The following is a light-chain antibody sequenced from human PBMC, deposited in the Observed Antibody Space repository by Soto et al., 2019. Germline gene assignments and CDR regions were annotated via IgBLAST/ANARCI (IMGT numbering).Light chain of an antibody. V-gene: IGKV1-6*01. CDR2: AAS. Sequence: AIQMTQSPSSLSASVGDRVTITCRASQGIRNDLGWYQQKPGKATKLLIYAASSLQSGVPSRFSGSGSGTDFTLTISILQPEDFATYYCLQDYNYPYTFGQGTKLEIK. J-gene: IGKJ2*01. CDR1: QGIRND. CDR3: LQDYNYPYT.